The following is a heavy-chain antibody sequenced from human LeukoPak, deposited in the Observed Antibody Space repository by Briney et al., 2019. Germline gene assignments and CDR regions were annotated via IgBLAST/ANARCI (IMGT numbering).Heavy chain of an antibody. D-gene: IGHD4-23*01. CDR1: GGSFSGYY. CDR2: INHSGST. Sequence: SETLSLTCAVSGGSFSGYYWSWIRQPPGKGLEWIGEINHSGSTNYNPSLKSRVTISVDTSKNQFSLKLSSVTAADTAVYYCARPPYGGVDYWGQGTLVTVSS. CDR3: ARPPYGGVDY. V-gene: IGHV4-34*01. J-gene: IGHJ4*02.